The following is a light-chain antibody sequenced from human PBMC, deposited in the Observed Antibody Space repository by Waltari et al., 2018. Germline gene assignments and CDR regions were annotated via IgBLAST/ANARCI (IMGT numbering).Light chain of an antibody. V-gene: IGKV4-1*01. J-gene: IGKJ2*01. CDR2: GAS. CDR3: HQYCSMPYT. CDR1: QSVSYSSDNTNC. Sequence: IVMSQYSDSLPVSLGGRATFNRTSSQSVSYSSDNTNCLAWYQLKPGQPPRLLIYGASTPESGVPDRFSGSGSGTDFSLTISSLQAEDVAVYYCHQYCSMPYTFGQGTKLEIK.